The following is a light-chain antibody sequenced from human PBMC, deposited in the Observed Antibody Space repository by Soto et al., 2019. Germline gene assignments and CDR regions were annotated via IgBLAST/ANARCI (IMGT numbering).Light chain of an antibody. CDR3: QQYSSWPIT. Sequence: EMVMTQSPATLSVSPGERASLSCRASQSVNRNYLAWYQQKPGQAPRLLIYGISSRATGIPDRFSGSGSGTEFTLTITSLQPEDFAIYYCQQYSSWPITFGQGTRLEFK. V-gene: IGKV3D-15*01. CDR2: GIS. CDR1: QSVNRN. J-gene: IGKJ5*01.